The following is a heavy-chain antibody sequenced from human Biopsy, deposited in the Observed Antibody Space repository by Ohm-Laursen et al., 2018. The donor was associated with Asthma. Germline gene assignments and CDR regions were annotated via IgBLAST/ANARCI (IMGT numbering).Heavy chain of an antibody. D-gene: IGHD4-23*01. CDR2: ISVSNGNT. Sequence: VASVKVSCKTSGFAFNSAGITCVRQAPGHGLGWMGWISVSNGNTKAAQKLQDRVTMITDTSPSTTSMELRCLRSDDTAVYCCARAVDDSHYYGIDVWGQGTTVTVS. CDR1: GFAFNSAG. J-gene: IGHJ6*02. V-gene: IGHV1-18*01. CDR3: ARAVDDSHYYGIDV.